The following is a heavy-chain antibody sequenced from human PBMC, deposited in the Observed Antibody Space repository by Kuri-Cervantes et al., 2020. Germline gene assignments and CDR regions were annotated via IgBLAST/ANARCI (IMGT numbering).Heavy chain of an antibody. J-gene: IGHJ3*02. CDR2: ISGSGGST. V-gene: IGHV3-23*01. Sequence: GESLKISCAASGFTFSDYYMSWIRQAPGKGLEWVSAISGSGGSTYYADSVKGRFTISRDNSKNTLYLQMNSLRAEDTAVYYCAARPLWELLRRDAFDIWGQGTMVTVSS. CDR3: AARPLWELLRRDAFDI. D-gene: IGHD1-26*01. CDR1: GFTFSDYY.